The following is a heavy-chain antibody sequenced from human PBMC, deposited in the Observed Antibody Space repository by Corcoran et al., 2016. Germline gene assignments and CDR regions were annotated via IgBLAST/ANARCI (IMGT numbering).Heavy chain of an antibody. D-gene: IGHD3-3*01. Sequence: QVQLVQSGAEVKKPGASVKVSCKASGYTFTSYGISWVRQAPGQGLEWMGWISAYNGNTNYAQKLQGRVTMTTDTSTSTAYMELRSLRSDDKAVYYCARVSKRITIFGVAEGGWVDPWGQGTLVTVSS. CDR2: ISAYNGNT. CDR1: GYTFTSYG. J-gene: IGHJ5*02. CDR3: ARVSKRITIFGVAEGGWVDP. V-gene: IGHV1-18*01.